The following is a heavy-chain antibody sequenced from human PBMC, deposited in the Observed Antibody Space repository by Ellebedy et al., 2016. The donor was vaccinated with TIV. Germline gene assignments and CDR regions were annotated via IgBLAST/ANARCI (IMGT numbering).Heavy chain of an antibody. CDR2: INSDGSST. CDR1: GFTFSSYW. D-gene: IGHD3-10*01. Sequence: GGSLRLXXAASGFTFSSYWMHWVRQAPGKGLVWVSRINSDGSSTSYADSVKGRFTISRDNAKNTLYLQMNSLRAEDTAVYYCAKARVSMVRGAPWFDPWGQGTLVTVSS. CDR3: AKARVSMVRGAPWFDP. J-gene: IGHJ5*02. V-gene: IGHV3-74*01.